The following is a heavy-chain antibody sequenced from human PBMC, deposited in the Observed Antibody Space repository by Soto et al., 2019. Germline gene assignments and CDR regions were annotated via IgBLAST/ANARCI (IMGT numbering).Heavy chain of an antibody. D-gene: IGHD2-8*01. Sequence: GSLRLSCAASGFTFSRYAMHLVCQAPGEGLEWVAVISRDGSSKYYGDSVKGRFTVSRDNSNNTLYLSMTSLRPDDTAVFYCARSRNGAVPDSINFWGQGTLVTVSS. CDR1: GFTFSRYA. J-gene: IGHJ4*02. V-gene: IGHV3-30-3*01. CDR3: ARSRNGAVPDSINF. CDR2: ISRDGSSK.